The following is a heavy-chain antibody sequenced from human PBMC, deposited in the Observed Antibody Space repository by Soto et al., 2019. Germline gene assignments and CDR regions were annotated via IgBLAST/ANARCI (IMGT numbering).Heavy chain of an antibody. D-gene: IGHD3-10*01. V-gene: IGHV3-30-3*01. J-gene: IGHJ4*02. CDR3: ASALETGDY. CDR2: ISFDGNNE. CDR1: GFTFSSYA. Sequence: GGSLRLSCAASGFTFSSYAMHWVRQAPGKGLEWVAVISFDGNNEYYADSVKGRFTISRDNSKNTLYLQMNSLRAEDTAVYYCASALETGDYWGQGTLVTVSS.